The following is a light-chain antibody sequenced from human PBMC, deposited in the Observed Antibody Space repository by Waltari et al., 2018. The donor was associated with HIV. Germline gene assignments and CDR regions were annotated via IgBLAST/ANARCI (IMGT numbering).Light chain of an antibody. V-gene: IGLV2-8*01. Sequence: QSALTQPPSASASPGPSVTIPSTRTSRDVGGYHHVSWYQQHPGKAPKRMIYEVSKRPSGVPDRFSGSKSGNTASLTVSGLQAEDEADYYCSSYAGSNNWGVVFGGGTKLTVL. CDR1: SRDVGGYHH. CDR3: SSYAGSNNWGVV. CDR2: EVS. J-gene: IGLJ2*01.